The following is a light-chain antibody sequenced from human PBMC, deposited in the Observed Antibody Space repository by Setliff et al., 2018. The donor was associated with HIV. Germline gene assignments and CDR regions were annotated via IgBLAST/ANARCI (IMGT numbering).Light chain of an antibody. CDR1: ALPKQY. V-gene: IGLV3-25*03. J-gene: IGLJ1*01. CDR3: QSADSSGTYV. Sequence: SSELTQPPSVSVSPGQTARITCSGDALPKQYAYWYQQKPGQAPVVVIYKDSERPSGIPERFSGSSSGTTVTLTISGVQAEGEADYYCQSADSSGTYVFGTGTKVTVL. CDR2: KDS.